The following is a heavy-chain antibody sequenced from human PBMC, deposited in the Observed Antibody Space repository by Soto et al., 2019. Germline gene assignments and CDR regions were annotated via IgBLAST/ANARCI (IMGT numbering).Heavy chain of an antibody. J-gene: IGHJ4*02. D-gene: IGHD2-2*01. CDR1: GFTFSSYG. Sequence: GGSLRLSCAASGFTFSSYGMHWVRQAPGRGLEWVAVISYDGSNKYYADSVKGRFTISRDNAKNSLYLQMNSLRAEDTAVYYCARAGTIVVVPAAMIPESFDYWGQGTLVTVSS. CDR2: ISYDGSNK. V-gene: IGHV3-30*03. CDR3: ARAGTIVVVPAAMIPESFDY.